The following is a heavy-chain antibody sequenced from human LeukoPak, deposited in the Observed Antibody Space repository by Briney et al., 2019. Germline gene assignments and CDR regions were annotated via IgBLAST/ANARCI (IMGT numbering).Heavy chain of an antibody. CDR2: ISYDGNNK. D-gene: IGHD7-27*01. Sequence: GGSLRLSCVASGFTFDDYAMQWVRQAPGKGLEWVALISYDGNNKYYADSVKGRFTISRDNSKNPLYLQMNSLGAEDTAVYYCAKDFNLGLFDYWGQGTLVTVSS. J-gene: IGHJ4*02. CDR1: GFTFDDYA. CDR3: AKDFNLGLFDY. V-gene: IGHV3-30-3*01.